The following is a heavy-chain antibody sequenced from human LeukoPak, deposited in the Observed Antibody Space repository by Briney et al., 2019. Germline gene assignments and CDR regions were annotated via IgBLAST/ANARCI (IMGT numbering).Heavy chain of an antibody. V-gene: IGHV4-59*01. Sequence: SETLSLTCTVSGGSISSYYWSWIWQPPGKGLEWIGYIYYSGSTNYNPSLKSRVTISVDTSKNQFSLKLSSVTAADTAVYYCARGHHYGDYGPRYNYWGQGTLVTVSS. D-gene: IGHD4-17*01. J-gene: IGHJ4*02. CDR3: ARGHHYGDYGPRYNY. CDR1: GGSISSYY. CDR2: IYYSGST.